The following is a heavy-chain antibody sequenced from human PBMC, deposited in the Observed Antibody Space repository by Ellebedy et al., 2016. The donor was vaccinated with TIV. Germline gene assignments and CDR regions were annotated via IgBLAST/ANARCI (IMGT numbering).Heavy chain of an antibody. CDR2: IYQDGGVQ. J-gene: IGHJ5*02. Sequence: GESLKISCVASGLSFRSYWMSWVRQAPGKGLEWVANIYQDGGVQYYVDSVKGRFTISRDNADNSLFLQMNSLRAEDTAVYYCARRGSYGDYAVQINSWFDTWGRGTLVAVSS. CDR3: ARRGSYGDYAVQINSWFDT. CDR1: GLSFRSYW. V-gene: IGHV3-7*01. D-gene: IGHD4-17*01.